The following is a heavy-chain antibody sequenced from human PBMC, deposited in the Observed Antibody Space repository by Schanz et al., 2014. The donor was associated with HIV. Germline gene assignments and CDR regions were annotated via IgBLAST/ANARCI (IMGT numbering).Heavy chain of an antibody. CDR1: GGTFSIYA. V-gene: IGHV1-69*01. D-gene: IGHD3-10*02. Sequence: QVQLVQSGAEVKKPGSSVKVSCKASGGTFSIYAISWVRQAPGQGLEWMGGIIPIFGTANYAQKFQGRVTIIADESTSTAYMELRGLTSDDTAVYYCAKCSGRPVTTPFDFWGQGTLVTVST. CDR3: AKCSGRPVTTPFDF. CDR2: IIPIFGTA. J-gene: IGHJ4*02.